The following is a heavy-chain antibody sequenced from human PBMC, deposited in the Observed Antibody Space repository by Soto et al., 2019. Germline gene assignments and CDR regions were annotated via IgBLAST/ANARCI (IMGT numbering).Heavy chain of an antibody. J-gene: IGHJ4*02. Sequence: QVQLVESGGGVVQPGRSLRLSCAASGFTFSSYGMHWVRQAPGKGLEWVAVIWYDGSNKYYADSVKGRFTISRDNSKNTLYLQMDSLRAEDTAVYYCARLGALIDYWGQGTLVTVSS. CDR3: ARLGALIDY. CDR1: GFTFSSYG. V-gene: IGHV3-33*01. CDR2: IWYDGSNK.